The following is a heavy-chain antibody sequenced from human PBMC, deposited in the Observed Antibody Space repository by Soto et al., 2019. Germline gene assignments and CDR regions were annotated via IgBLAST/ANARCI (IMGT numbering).Heavy chain of an antibody. CDR1: GGTFRGYY. CDR3: ARGPRRYSYGGVDY. J-gene: IGHJ4*02. V-gene: IGHV4-34*01. CDR2: IRHSGST. Sequence: SEPRSLTCAVYGGTFRGYYWSWISQPPGKGLEGIGEIRHSGSTNCNPSLKSRVTISVDTSKNQFSLWLSSVTAADTAVYYCARGPRRYSYGGVDYGGQGARVTIS. D-gene: IGHD5-18*01.